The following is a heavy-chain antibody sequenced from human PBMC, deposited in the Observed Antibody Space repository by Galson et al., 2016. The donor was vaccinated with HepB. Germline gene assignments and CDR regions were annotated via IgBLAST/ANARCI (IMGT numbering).Heavy chain of an antibody. CDR3: ARGLRSNSFDY. Sequence: SLRLSCAVSGFTFRTYSMDWVRQAPGKGLEWVSYISGNGDTIYYADSVKGRFIISRDNAKNSLFLQMNSLRDEDTAIYYCARGLRSNSFDYWGQGTLVTVSS. D-gene: IGHD6-13*01. V-gene: IGHV3-48*02. CDR1: GFTFRTYS. J-gene: IGHJ4*02. CDR2: ISGNGDTI.